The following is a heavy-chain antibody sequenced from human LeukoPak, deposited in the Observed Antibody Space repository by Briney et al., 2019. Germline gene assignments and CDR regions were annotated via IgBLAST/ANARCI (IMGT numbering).Heavy chain of an antibody. CDR1: GYSISSGYY. D-gene: IGHD6-6*01. V-gene: IGHV4-38-2*01. Sequence: SETLSLTCAVSGYSISSGYYWGWIRQPPGKGLEWIGSIYHSGSTYYSPSLKSRVTISVDTSKNQFSLKLSSVTAADSAVYYCARRYISSSVFDYWGQGTLVTVSS. CDR2: IYHSGST. CDR3: ARRYISSSVFDY. J-gene: IGHJ4*02.